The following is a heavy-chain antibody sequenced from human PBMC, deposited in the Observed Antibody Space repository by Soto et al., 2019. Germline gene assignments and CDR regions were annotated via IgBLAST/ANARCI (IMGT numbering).Heavy chain of an antibody. CDR2: IYNSGST. Sequence: QVQLQESGPGLVKPSGTLSLTCAVSGGSISSSNWWRWVRQPPGKGLEWIGEIYNSGSTNYNPSLKSRVSRSVDKSKHQFTLKLGSVTAADTAVYYCAKVVGGYYYAMHVWRQGTTVTVSS. D-gene: IGHD2-2*01. J-gene: IGHJ6*02. CDR3: AKVVGGYYYAMHV. V-gene: IGHV4-4*02. CDR1: GGSISSSNW.